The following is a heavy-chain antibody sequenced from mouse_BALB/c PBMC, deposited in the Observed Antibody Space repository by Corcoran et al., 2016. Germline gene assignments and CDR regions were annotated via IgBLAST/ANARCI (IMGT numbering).Heavy chain of an antibody. CDR1: GFTIKATY. J-gene: IGHJ3*01. CDR2: IDPANGNT. V-gene: IGHV14-3*02. CDR3: AELGRPY. Sequence: EVQRHQSGAELVKPGASVKLSCTASGFTIKATYMHWVKQRPEQGLEWIGRIDPANGNTKYDPKFQGKATITADTSSNTAYLQLSSLTSEDTAVYYCAELGRPYWGQGTLVTVSA. D-gene: IGHD4-1*01.